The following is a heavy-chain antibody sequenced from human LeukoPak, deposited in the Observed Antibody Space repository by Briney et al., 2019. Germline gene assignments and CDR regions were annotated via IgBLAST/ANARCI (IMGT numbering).Heavy chain of an antibody. Sequence: PSETLSLTCTVSGGSISSYYWSWIRQPPGKGLEWIGYIYYSGSTNYNPSLKSRVTISVDTSKNQSSLKLSSVTAADTAVYYCARDLDYWGRGTLVTVSS. CDR2: IYYSGST. V-gene: IGHV4-59*01. CDR1: GGSISSYY. J-gene: IGHJ4*02. CDR3: ARDLDY.